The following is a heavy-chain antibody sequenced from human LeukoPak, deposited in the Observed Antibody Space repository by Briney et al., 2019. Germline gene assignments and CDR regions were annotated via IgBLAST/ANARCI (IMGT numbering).Heavy chain of an antibody. CDR3: AGGYGEYYYGMDV. CDR2: IWYDGSNK. D-gene: IGHD4-17*01. J-gene: IGHJ6*02. V-gene: IGHV3-33*01. CDR1: GFTFSSYG. Sequence: QPGGSLRLSCAASGFTFSSYGMHWVRQAPGKGLEWLAVIWYDGSNKCYADSVKGRSTISRDNSKNTLYLQMNSLRAEDTAVYYCAGGYGEYYYGMDVWGQGTTVTVSS.